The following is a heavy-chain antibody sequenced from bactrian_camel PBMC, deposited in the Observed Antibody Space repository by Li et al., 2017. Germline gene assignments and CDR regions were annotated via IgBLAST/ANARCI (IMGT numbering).Heavy chain of an antibody. J-gene: IGHJ4*01. CDR2: ISSSRTT. V-gene: IGHV3S25*01. Sequence: QLVESGGGLVQPGGSLRLSCAASGFTFSSYSMYWVRQTPGEGLEWVSTISSSRTTYYADTVKSRFTISRDYAKNTVFLQITSPKPEDTGGYYCVRPRSPSP. CDR1: GFTFSSYS.